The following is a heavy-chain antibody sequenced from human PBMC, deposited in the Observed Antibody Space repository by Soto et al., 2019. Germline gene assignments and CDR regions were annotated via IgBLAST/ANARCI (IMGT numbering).Heavy chain of an antibody. Sequence: ASVKVSCKVSGYTLTELSMHWVRQAPGKGLEWMGGFDPEDGETIYAQKFQGRVTMTEDTSTDTAYMELSSLRSEDAAVYYCATAKPVVQRYFDYWGQGTLVTVSS. V-gene: IGHV1-24*01. CDR3: ATAKPVVQRYFDY. J-gene: IGHJ4*02. CDR1: GYTLTELS. D-gene: IGHD1-1*01. CDR2: FDPEDGET.